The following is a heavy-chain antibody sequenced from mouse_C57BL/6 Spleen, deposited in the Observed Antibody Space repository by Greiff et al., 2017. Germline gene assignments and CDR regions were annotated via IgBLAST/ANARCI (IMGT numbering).Heavy chain of an antibody. D-gene: IGHD2-1*01. Sequence: EVKLMESGPGLVKPSQSLSLTCSVTGYSITSGYYWNWIRQFPGNKLEWMGYISYDGSNNYNPSLKNRISITRDTSKNQFFLKLNSVTTEDTATYYGARDEGGGNDWYFDVWGTGTTVTVSS. J-gene: IGHJ1*03. CDR2: ISYDGSN. CDR1: GYSITSGYY. CDR3: ARDEGGGNDWYFDV. V-gene: IGHV3-6*01.